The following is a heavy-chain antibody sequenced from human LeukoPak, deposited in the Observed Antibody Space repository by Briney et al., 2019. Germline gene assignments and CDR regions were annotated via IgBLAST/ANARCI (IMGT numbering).Heavy chain of an antibody. V-gene: IGHV4-59*01. D-gene: IGHD3-9*01. CDR3: ARGYFDWLSPEVNWFDP. Sequence: PSEALSLTCTVSGGSISSYYWSWIRQPPGKGLEWIGYIYYSGSTNYNPSLKSRVTISVDTSKNQFSLKLSSVTAADTAVYYCARGYFDWLSPEVNWFDPWGQGTQVTVSS. J-gene: IGHJ5*02. CDR2: IYYSGST. CDR1: GGSISSYY.